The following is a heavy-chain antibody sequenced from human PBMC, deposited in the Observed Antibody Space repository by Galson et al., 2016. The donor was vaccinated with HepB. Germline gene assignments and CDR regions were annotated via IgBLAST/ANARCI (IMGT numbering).Heavy chain of an antibody. V-gene: IGHV3-23*01. CDR1: GFTFSSYG. J-gene: IGHJ4*02. CDR3: AKDLFAVMD. D-gene: IGHD6-19*01. CDR2: IRGSGADT. Sequence: SLRLSCAASGFTFSSYGMSWVRLAPGKGLEWVSGIRGSGADTYYADSVKGRFTISRDNSKNMVYPQMNSLRVDDTAVHYCAKDLFAVMDWGQGTLVTVSS.